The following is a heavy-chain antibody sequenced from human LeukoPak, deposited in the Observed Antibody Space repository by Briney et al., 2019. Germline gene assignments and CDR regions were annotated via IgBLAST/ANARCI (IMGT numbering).Heavy chain of an antibody. V-gene: IGHV4-59*01. Sequence: SETLSLTCTVSGGSFSTNFWNWIRQPPGKGLEWLGYIHYTGTTNYNPSLNNRVTISIDTSKSQFSLRLTSVTAADTAIYYCMTGRGWLSDYWGQGTLVTVSS. J-gene: IGHJ4*02. CDR3: MTGRGWLSDY. D-gene: IGHD6-19*01. CDR2: IHYTGTT. CDR1: GGSFSTNF.